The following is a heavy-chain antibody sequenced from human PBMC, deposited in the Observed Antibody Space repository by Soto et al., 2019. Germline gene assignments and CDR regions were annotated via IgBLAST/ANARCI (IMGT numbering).Heavy chain of an antibody. J-gene: IGHJ3*01. CDR3: ARMLWYSSWSEHTPDAFDL. D-gene: IGHD6-13*01. V-gene: IGHV3-21*01. CDR1: GFTFSSYS. Sequence: EVQLVESGGGLVKPGGSLRLFCAASGFTFSSYSMNWVRQAPGKGLEWVSSISSSSSYIYYADSVKGRFTISRDNAKNSLYLQMNSLRAEDTAVYYCARMLWYSSWSEHTPDAFDLWGQGTMVTVSS. CDR2: ISSSSSYI.